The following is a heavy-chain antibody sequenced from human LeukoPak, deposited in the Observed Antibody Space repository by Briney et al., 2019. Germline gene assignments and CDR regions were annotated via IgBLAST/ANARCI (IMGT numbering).Heavy chain of an antibody. CDR3: ARDGVGATMDYYYMDV. J-gene: IGHJ6*03. Sequence: PGGSLRLSCAASGFTFSDYYMSWIRQAPGKGLEWVSYISSSGSTIYYADSVKGRFTISRGNAKNSLYLQMNSLRAEDTAVYYCARDGVGATMDYYYMDVWGKGTTVTVSS. CDR1: GFTFSDYY. V-gene: IGHV3-11*04. D-gene: IGHD1-26*01. CDR2: ISSSGSTI.